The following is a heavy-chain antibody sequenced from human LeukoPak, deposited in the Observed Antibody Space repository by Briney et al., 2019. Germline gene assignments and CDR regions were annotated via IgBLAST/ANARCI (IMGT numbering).Heavy chain of an antibody. J-gene: IGHJ4*02. D-gene: IGHD6-19*01. Sequence: ASVKVSCKASGYTFTNNDINWVRQATGQGIEWMGWVSPDSGDTGYAPNFRGRVTMTTDTSINTAYMELTSLTSEDAAIYYCTRGRAAGDWGQGTLVNV. V-gene: IGHV1-8*01. CDR3: TRGRAAGD. CDR2: VSPDSGDT. CDR1: GYTFTNND.